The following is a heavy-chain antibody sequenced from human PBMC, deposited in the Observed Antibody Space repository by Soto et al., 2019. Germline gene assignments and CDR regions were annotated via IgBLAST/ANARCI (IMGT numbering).Heavy chain of an antibody. Sequence: ALLKGSCKVSGYAISVLSMHWVRQAPGKGLEWMGGFDPEDGETIYAQKFQGRVTMTEDTSTDTAYMELSSLRSEDTAVYYCATDLFPDYYDSSGPRDYWGQGTLVTVSS. CDR1: GYAISVLS. J-gene: IGHJ4*02. CDR2: FDPEDGET. V-gene: IGHV1-24*01. D-gene: IGHD3-22*01. CDR3: ATDLFPDYYDSSGPRDY.